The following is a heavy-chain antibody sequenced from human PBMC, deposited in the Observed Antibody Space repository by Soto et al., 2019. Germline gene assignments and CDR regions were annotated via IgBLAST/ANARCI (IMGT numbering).Heavy chain of an antibody. V-gene: IGHV3-23*01. CDR1: GFTFSSYA. D-gene: IGHD1-26*01. CDR3: ARDPFGYYVNYFDN. Sequence: PGGSLRLSCAASGFTFSSYAMSWVRQAPGKGLEWVSGISGSGGSTYYADSVKGRFTISRDDSKNTLCLQMNSLRAEDTAIFYCARDPFGYYVNYFDNWGQGTLVTVSS. CDR2: ISGSGGST. J-gene: IGHJ4*02.